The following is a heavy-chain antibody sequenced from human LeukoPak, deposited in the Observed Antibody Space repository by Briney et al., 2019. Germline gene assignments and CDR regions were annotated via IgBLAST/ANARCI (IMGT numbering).Heavy chain of an antibody. V-gene: IGHV3-49*04. CDR2: IKNKAYGGTT. D-gene: IGHD3-22*01. Sequence: GGSLGLSCTGSGFTFGDYTIIWVRQAPGKGLEWVGFIKNKAYGGTTEYAASMKGRFTISRDDSKSIAYLQMNSLETEDTAVYYCTRSNWAYYYDSSGFNWGQGTLVTVSS. CDR3: TRSNWAYYYDSSGFN. J-gene: IGHJ4*02. CDR1: GFTFGDYT.